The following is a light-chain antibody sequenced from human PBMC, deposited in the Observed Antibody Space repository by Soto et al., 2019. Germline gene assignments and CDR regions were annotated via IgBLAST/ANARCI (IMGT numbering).Light chain of an antibody. CDR1: QSVRSTY. CDR2: GVS. CDR3: QQYNTWYT. Sequence: EIVMTQSPVTLSVSPGERATLSCRASQSVRSTYLAWYQQKPGQAPRLLIFGVSTRATGIPARFSGSGSGTEFILTISRLQSEDFAVYYCQQYNTWYTFGQGTKLEIK. V-gene: IGKV3-15*01. J-gene: IGKJ2*01.